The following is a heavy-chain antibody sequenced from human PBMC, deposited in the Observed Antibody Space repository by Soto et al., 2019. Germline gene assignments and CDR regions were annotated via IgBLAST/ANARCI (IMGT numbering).Heavy chain of an antibody. CDR3: AEYSYGPGDYYYGMDV. Sequence: QVQLVQSGAEVKKPGSSVKVSCKASGGTFSSYAISWVRQAPGQGLEWMGGIIPIFGTANYAQKFQGRVTITADESTSTADMELSSLRSEDTAVYYCAEYSYGPGDYYYGMDVWGQGTTVTVSS. D-gene: IGHD5-18*01. J-gene: IGHJ6*02. V-gene: IGHV1-69*12. CDR2: IIPIFGTA. CDR1: GGTFSSYA.